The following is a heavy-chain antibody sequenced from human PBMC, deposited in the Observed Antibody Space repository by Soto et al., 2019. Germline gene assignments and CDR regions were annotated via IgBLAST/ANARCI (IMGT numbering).Heavy chain of an antibody. CDR1: GFTFDDYA. J-gene: IGHJ6*02. CDR3: AKGTRSSYYYGMDV. CDR2: LSWNGDYT. Sequence: EVQLVGSGGGLVQPGRSLRLSCAVSGFTFDDYAMHWVRQAPGKGLEWVSGLSWNGDYTGYADSVKGRFTISRDITKNSLYLQMTSLRAEDTALYYCAKGTRSSYYYGMDVWGQGTTVTVSS. V-gene: IGHV3-9*01. D-gene: IGHD6-6*01.